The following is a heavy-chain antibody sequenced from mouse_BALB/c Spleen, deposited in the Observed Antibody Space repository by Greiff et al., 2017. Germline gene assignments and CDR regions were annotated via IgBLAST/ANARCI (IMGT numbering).Heavy chain of an antibody. Sequence: EVMLVESGGGLVQPGGSMKLSCVASGFTFSNYWMNWVRQSPEKGLEWVAEIRLKSNNYATHYAESVKGRFTISRDDSKSSVYLQMNNLRAEDTGIYYCTRDYGSSFPYYFDYWGQGTTLTVSS. CDR1: GFTFSNYW. J-gene: IGHJ2*01. D-gene: IGHD1-1*01. V-gene: IGHV6-6*02. CDR3: TRDYGSSFPYYFDY. CDR2: IRLKSNNYAT.